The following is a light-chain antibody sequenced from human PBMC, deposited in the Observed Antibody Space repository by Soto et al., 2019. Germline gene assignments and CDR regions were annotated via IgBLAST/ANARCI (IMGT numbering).Light chain of an antibody. CDR3: QQYNSYPLT. CDR2: KAS. Sequence: DIQMTQSASTLSASVGDRVTITCRASQRISSWLAWYQQKPGKAPKLLIYKASSLESGVPSRFSGSGSGTEFTLTISSLQPDDFATYYCQQYNSYPLTFGGGTKVEIK. V-gene: IGKV1-5*03. CDR1: QRISSW. J-gene: IGKJ4*01.